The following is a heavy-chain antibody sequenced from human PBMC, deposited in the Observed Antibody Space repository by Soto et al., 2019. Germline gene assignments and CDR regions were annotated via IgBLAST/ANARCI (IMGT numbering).Heavy chain of an antibody. D-gene: IGHD2-21*02. J-gene: IGHJ6*02. V-gene: IGHV3-33*01. CDR1: GFTFSSYG. Sequence: GGSLRLSCAASGFTFSSYGMHWLRQAPGKGLEWVAVIWYDGSNKYYADSVKGRFTISRDNSKNTLYLQMNSLRAEDTAVYYCARDLGCGGDCYYYYYYYGMDVWGQGTTVTVSS. CDR3: ARDLGCGGDCYYYYYYYGMDV. CDR2: IWYDGSNK.